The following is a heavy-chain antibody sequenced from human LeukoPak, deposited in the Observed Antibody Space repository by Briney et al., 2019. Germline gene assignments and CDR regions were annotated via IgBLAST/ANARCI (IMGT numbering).Heavy chain of an antibody. J-gene: IGHJ4*02. CDR2: INGDGSEK. Sequence: PGGSLRPSCAASGFTFSSYWMSWARQAPGKGLEWVAIINGDGSEKLYVDSVKGRFTISRDNAENSLYLQTNSLRAEDTAVYYCARGTSGSYDYWGQGTLVTVSS. D-gene: IGHD3-10*01. V-gene: IGHV3-7*01. CDR1: GFTFSSYW. CDR3: ARGTSGSYDY.